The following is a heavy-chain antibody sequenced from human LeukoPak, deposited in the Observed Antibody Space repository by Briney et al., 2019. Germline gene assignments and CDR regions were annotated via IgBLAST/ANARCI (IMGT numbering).Heavy chain of an antibody. D-gene: IGHD6-13*01. Sequence: SGGSLRRSCAASGFTFSSYAMHWVRQAPGKGLEWVAVISYDGRNKYYADSVKGRFTISRDNSKNTLYMQMNSLRAEDTAVYYCARAVYTSSWYDDYWGQGTLVTVSS. V-gene: IGHV3-30-3*01. CDR3: ARAVYTSSWYDDY. CDR2: ISYDGRNK. J-gene: IGHJ4*02. CDR1: GFTFSSYA.